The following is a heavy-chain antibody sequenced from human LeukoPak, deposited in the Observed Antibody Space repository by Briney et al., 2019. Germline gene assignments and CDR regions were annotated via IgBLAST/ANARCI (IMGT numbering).Heavy chain of an antibody. CDR2: INPNSGGT. CDR1: GYTFTSYY. D-gene: IGHD6-13*01. Sequence: ASVKVSCKASGYTFTSYYMHWVRQAPGQGLEWMGWINPNSGGTNYAQKFQGRVTMTRDTSISTAYMELSRLRSDDTAVYYCARYSIAAAGTFDPWGQGTLVTVSS. J-gene: IGHJ5*02. CDR3: ARYSIAAAGTFDP. V-gene: IGHV1-2*02.